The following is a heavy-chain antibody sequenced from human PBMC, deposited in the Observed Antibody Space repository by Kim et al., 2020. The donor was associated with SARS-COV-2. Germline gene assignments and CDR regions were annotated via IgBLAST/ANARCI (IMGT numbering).Heavy chain of an antibody. CDR3: AREGIDVEIQLWDFDY. V-gene: IGHV3-11*06. Sequence: GGSLRLSCAASGFTFSDYYMSWIRQAPGKGLEWVSYISSSSSYTNYADSVKGRFTISRDNAKNSLYLQMNSLRAEDTAVYYCAREGIDVEIQLWDFDYWGQGTLVTVSS. D-gene: IGHD5-18*01. J-gene: IGHJ4*02. CDR2: ISSSSSYT. CDR1: GFTFSDYY.